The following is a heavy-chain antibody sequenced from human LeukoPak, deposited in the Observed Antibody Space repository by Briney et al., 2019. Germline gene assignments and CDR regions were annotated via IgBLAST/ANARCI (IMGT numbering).Heavy chain of an antibody. CDR1: GFTFSSYA. Sequence: GGSLRLSCAASGFTFSSYAMSWVRQAPGKGLEWVSAISGSGGSTYYADSVKGRFTISRDNSKSTLYLQMNSLRAEDTAVYYCAKLGASSYDILTVYYFDYWGQGTLVTVSS. D-gene: IGHD3-9*01. V-gene: IGHV3-23*01. CDR2: ISGSGGST. J-gene: IGHJ4*02. CDR3: AKLGASSYDILTVYYFDY.